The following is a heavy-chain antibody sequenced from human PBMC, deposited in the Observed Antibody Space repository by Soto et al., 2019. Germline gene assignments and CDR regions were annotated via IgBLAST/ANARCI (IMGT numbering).Heavy chain of an antibody. Sequence: PGESLKISCKASGYTCTSYWIGWVRQMAGKCLEWMGFIYPGDSDARYSPAFEGHVAISVDKSINTAYLRWNSLKASDTAIDYGARQPDYNILTGYLYYFDYWGQGTPVTVS. D-gene: IGHD3-9*01. CDR3: ARQPDYNILTGYLYYFDY. J-gene: IGHJ4*02. CDR2: IYPGDSDA. V-gene: IGHV5-51*01. CDR1: GYTCTSYW.